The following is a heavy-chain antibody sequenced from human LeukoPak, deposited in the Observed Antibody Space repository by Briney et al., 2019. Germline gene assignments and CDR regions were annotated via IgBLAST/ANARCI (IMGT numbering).Heavy chain of an antibody. V-gene: IGHV4-34*01. CDR2: INHSGST. J-gene: IGHJ4*02. Sequence: SETLSLTCAVYGGSFTGYYWSWIRQPPGKGLEWIGEINHSGSTNYNPSLQRRGTISVDTSKNQFSLTLSSVTAADTAVYYCASKSIAARPTTDYWGQGTLVTVSS. CDR1: GGSFTGYY. CDR3: ASKSIAARPTTDY. D-gene: IGHD6-6*01.